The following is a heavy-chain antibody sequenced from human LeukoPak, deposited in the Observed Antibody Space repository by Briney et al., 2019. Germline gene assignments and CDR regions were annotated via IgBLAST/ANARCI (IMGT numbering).Heavy chain of an antibody. CDR1: GFTFSSYS. D-gene: IGHD3-22*01. CDR2: ISSSSYI. CDR3: ARDSDSSGYCDY. J-gene: IGHJ4*02. Sequence: GGSLRLSCAASGFTFSSYSMNWVRQAPGKGLEWVSSISSSSYIYYADSVKGRLTISRDNAKNSLYLQMNSLRAEDTAVYYCARDSDSSGYCDYWGQGTLVTVSS. V-gene: IGHV3-21*01.